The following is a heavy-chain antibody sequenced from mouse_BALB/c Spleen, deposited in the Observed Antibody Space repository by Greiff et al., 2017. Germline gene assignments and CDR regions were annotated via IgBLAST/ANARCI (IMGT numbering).Heavy chain of an antibody. J-gene: IGHJ2*01. D-gene: IGHD2-3*01. V-gene: IGHV3-2*02. CDR1: GYSITSDYA. CDR2: ISYSGST. CDR3: ARVNGYYIFDY. Sequence: EVKLMESGPGLVKPSQSLSLTCTVTGYSITSDYAWNWIRQFPGNKLEWMGYISYSGSTSYNPSLKSRISITRDTSKNQFFLQLNSVTTEDTATYYCARVNGYYIFDYWGQGTTLTVSS.